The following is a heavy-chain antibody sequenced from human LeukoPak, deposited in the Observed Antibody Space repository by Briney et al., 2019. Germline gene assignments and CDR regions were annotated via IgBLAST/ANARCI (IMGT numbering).Heavy chain of an antibody. V-gene: IGHV3-30-3*01. J-gene: IGHJ4*02. CDR3: ARAKAVAGTSHFDY. CDR2: ISYDGSNK. CDR1: GFTFSSYA. D-gene: IGHD6-19*01. Sequence: GRSLRLPCAASGFTFSSYAMHWVRQAPGKGLEWVAVISYDGSNKYYADSVKGRFTISRDNSKNTLYLQMNSLRAEDTAVYYCARAKAVAGTSHFDYWGQGTLVTVSS.